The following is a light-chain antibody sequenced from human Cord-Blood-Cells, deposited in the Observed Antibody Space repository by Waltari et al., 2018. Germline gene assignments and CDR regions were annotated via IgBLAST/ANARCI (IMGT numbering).Light chain of an antibody. J-gene: IGKJ1*01. Sequence: DIQMTQSPSTLSASVGDRVTITCRASQSISSWLAWYQQTPGKAPKLLSYKASSLESGVPSRFSGSGSGTEFTLTISSLQPDDFATYYCQQYNSYSQTFGQGTKVEIK. CDR3: QQYNSYSQT. V-gene: IGKV1-5*03. CDR1: QSISSW. CDR2: KAS.